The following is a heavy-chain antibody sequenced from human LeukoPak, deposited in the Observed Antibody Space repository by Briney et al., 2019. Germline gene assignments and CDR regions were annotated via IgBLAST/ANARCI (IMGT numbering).Heavy chain of an antibody. CDR1: GGSISSGSYY. V-gene: IGHV4-61*02. CDR3: ATILTGYPYYFDY. Sequence: SQTLSLTCTVSGGSISSGSYYCSWIRQPAGKGLEWIGRIYTSGSTNYNPSLKSRVTISVDTSKNQFSLKLSSVTAADTAVYYCATILTGYPYYFDYWGQGTLVTVSS. J-gene: IGHJ4*02. CDR2: IYTSGST. D-gene: IGHD3-9*01.